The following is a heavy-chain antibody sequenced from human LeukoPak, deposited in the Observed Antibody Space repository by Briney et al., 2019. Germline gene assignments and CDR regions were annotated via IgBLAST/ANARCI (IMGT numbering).Heavy chain of an antibody. CDR1: DESFSGFS. Sequence: SETLSLTCAVYDESFSGFSWSWIRQPPGRGLEWLAEINYSGSTNFDPSLKRRGTTSLDTSKKQFSLTVTSVTAADTAVYYCAVQPQYYDSHGYYYFWGQGTLVTVSS. CDR3: AVQPQYYDSHGYYYF. D-gene: IGHD3-22*01. V-gene: IGHV4-34*01. J-gene: IGHJ4*02. CDR2: INYSGST.